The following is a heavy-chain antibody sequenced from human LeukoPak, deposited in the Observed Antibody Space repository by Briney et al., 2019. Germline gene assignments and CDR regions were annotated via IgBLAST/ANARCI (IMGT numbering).Heavy chain of an antibody. CDR3: AKADRHYYFDY. D-gene: IGHD6-6*01. V-gene: IGHV3-33*06. Sequence: GGSLRLSCAASGFTFNSSVIHWVRQAPGKGLEWVAVIWYDGSQKYYRGSVKGRFTISRDNSKNTVYLQMNSLRVEDAAIYYCAKADRHYYFDYWGQGTLVTVSS. CDR2: IWYDGSQK. CDR1: GFTFNSSV. J-gene: IGHJ4*02.